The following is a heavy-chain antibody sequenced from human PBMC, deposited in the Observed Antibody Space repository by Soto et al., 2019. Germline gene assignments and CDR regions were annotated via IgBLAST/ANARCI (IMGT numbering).Heavy chain of an antibody. Sequence: QVQLVESGGGVVQPGRSLRLSCAVSGFTVSTYGMHWVRQAPGKGLEWVAVISRDGGTKYYADSVKGRFTISRDNSRNTLFVEMHSLRGDDMAVYYCTGEVASGYWGQGTLVTVSS. CDR1: GFTVSTYG. CDR3: TGEVASGY. CDR2: ISRDGGTK. D-gene: IGHD2-8*02. V-gene: IGHV3-30*03. J-gene: IGHJ4*02.